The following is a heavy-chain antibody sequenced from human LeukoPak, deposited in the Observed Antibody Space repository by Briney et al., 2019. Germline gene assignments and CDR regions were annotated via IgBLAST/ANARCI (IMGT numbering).Heavy chain of an antibody. V-gene: IGHV1-2*02. D-gene: IGHD1-26*01. J-gene: IGHJ4*02. CDR3: APSGTSYSDYYYFDY. CDR2: INPNSGDT. Sequence: ASVKVSCKTSGYTFTGYYIHCVRQAPGQGLEWMGWINPNSGDTNYAQKFQGRVSMTRDTSISTAYMELGRLGSDDTAVYYCAPSGTSYSDYYYFDYWGQGTLVTVSS. CDR1: GYTFTGYY.